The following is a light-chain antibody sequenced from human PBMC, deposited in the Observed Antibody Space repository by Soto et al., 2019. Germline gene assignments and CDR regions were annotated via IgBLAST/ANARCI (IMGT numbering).Light chain of an antibody. CDR1: QSVGNW. CDR3: QQYQSFPYT. Sequence: DLQMTQSPSTLSASVGDRVSITCRASQSVGNWLAWYQHKPGKAPNLLIYKASRLESEVPSRFSGSSSGTEFTLTISSLQPDDFATYYCQQYQSFPYTFGQGTKLEMK. V-gene: IGKV1-5*03. CDR2: KAS. J-gene: IGKJ2*01.